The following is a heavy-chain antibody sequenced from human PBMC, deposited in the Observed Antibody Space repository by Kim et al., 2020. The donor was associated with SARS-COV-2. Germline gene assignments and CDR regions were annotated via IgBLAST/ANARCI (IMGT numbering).Heavy chain of an antibody. J-gene: IGHJ6*02. CDR1: GGTFSSYA. V-gene: IGHV1-69*13. D-gene: IGHD5-18*01. CDR2: NIPIFGTA. CDR3: ASPSYGSEMGYYYYGMDV. Sequence: SVKVSCKASGGTFSSYAISWVRQAPGQGLEWMGGNIPIFGTANYAQKFQGRVTITADESTSTAYMELSSLRSEDTAVYYCASPSYGSEMGYYYYGMDVWGQGTTVTVSS.